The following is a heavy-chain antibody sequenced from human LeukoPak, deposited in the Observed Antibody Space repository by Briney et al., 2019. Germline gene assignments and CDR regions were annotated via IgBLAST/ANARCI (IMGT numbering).Heavy chain of an antibody. CDR1: GGSISSSSYY. Sequence: PSETLSLTCTVSGGSISSSSYYWGWIRQPPGKGLEWIGSIYYSGSTYYNPSLKSRVAISVDTSKNQFSLKLSSVTAADTAVYYCARVGGLLSPLDYWGQGILVTVSS. V-gene: IGHV4-39*07. CDR3: ARVGGLLSPLDY. CDR2: IYYSGST. J-gene: IGHJ4*02. D-gene: IGHD3-16*01.